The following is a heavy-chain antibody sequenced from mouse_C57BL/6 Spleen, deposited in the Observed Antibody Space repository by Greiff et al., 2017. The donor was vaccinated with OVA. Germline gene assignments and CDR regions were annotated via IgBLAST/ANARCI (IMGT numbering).Heavy chain of an antibody. Sequence: EVQRVESGAELVRPGASVKLSCTASGFNIKDDYMHWVKQRPEQGLEWIGWIDPENGDTEYASKFQGKATITADTSSNTAYLQLSSLTSEDTAVYYCTFYYYGSSYYFDYWGQGTTLTVSS. D-gene: IGHD1-1*01. J-gene: IGHJ2*01. CDR1: GFNIKDDY. CDR3: TFYYYGSSYYFDY. V-gene: IGHV14-4*01. CDR2: IDPENGDT.